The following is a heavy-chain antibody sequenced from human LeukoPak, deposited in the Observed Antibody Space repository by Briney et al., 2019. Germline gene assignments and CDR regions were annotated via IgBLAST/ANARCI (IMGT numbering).Heavy chain of an antibody. V-gene: IGHV3-11*01. Sequence: GGSLRLSCAASGFTFSSSAMSWIRQAPGKGLEWVSYISSSGSTRYYEDSVKGRFTISRDNAKNSLYLQMNSLRAEDTAVYYCATLKGKAFDYWGQGTLVTVSS. CDR1: GFTFSSSA. CDR3: ATLKGKAFDY. J-gene: IGHJ4*02. CDR2: ISSSGSTR.